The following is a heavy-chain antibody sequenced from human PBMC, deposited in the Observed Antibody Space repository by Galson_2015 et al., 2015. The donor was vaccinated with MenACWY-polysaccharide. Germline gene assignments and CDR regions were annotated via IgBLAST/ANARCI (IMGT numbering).Heavy chain of an antibody. Sequence: SLRLSCAASGFRFNTYTMKWVRQAPGKGLEWVSSISSTGEYKFYADPLKGRFSISRDSAKNSVYLQMDSLRAEDTAVYYCARPSSGGSYYNDWGQGTLVTVSS. CDR2: ISSTGEYK. J-gene: IGHJ4*02. CDR1: GFRFNTYT. CDR3: ARPSSGGSYYND. V-gene: IGHV3-21*01. D-gene: IGHD2-15*01.